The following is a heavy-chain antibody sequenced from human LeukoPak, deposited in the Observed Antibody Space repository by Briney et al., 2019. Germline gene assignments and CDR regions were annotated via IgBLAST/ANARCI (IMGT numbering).Heavy chain of an antibody. CDR1: GGTFSSYA. CDR3: ARDVIAAAGRGWFDP. CDR2: IIPIFGTA. D-gene: IGHD6-13*01. V-gene: IGHV1-69*05. J-gene: IGHJ5*02. Sequence: SVKVSCKASGGTFSSYAISWVRQAPGQGLEWMGGIIPIFGTANYAQKFQGRVTITTDESTSTAYVELSSLRSEDTAVYYCARDVIAAAGRGWFDPWGQGTLVTVSS.